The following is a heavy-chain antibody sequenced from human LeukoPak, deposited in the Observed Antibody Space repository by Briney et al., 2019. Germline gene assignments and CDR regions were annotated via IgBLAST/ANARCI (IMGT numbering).Heavy chain of an antibody. CDR1: GGSFRSSN. CDR2: IYYSGST. V-gene: IGHV4-59*01. CDR3: ARDVSAEYFQH. J-gene: IGHJ1*01. Sequence: SEPLSLTCTVSGGSFRSSNWTWIRRPPGKGLEWIGYIYYSGSTNYNPSLKSRVTISVDTSKNQFSLKLSSVTAADTAVYYCARDVSAEYFQHWGQGTLVTVSS.